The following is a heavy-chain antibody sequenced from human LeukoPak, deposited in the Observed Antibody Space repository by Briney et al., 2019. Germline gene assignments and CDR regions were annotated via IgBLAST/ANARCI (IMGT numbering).Heavy chain of an antibody. Sequence: GGSLRLSCAASGFSVSSTYMIWVRQSPGKGLEWVSYINGGGSPIFYADSVRGRFTISRDNAKNSLHLQMNSLRAEDTAVYYCVRDNPRCCGVIPANIDDYWGQGTLVTVSS. CDR2: INGGGSPI. J-gene: IGHJ4*02. CDR1: GFSVSSTY. D-gene: IGHD2-21*01. V-gene: IGHV3-11*04. CDR3: VRDNPRCCGVIPANIDDY.